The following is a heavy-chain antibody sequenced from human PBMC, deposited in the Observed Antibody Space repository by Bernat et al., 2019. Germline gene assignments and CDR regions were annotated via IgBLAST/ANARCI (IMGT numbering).Heavy chain of an antibody. J-gene: IGHJ4*02. Sequence: EVQLLESGGGLVQPGGSLTVSCAASGFTFSSYAMNWVRQVPGKGQEWVSGISGSGVTTYYADSVKGRFTISRDNSKNTLHLQMNSLRAEDTAIYYCAKSFCGGNCFDLDYWGQGTLVTVSS. V-gene: IGHV3-23*01. CDR2: ISGSGVTT. CDR3: AKSFCGGNCFDLDY. D-gene: IGHD2-21*02. CDR1: GFTFSSYA.